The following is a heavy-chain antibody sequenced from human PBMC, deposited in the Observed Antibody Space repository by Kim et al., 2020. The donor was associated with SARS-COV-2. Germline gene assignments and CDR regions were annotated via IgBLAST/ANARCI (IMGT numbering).Heavy chain of an antibody. CDR3: ATYDILTRAFDY. J-gene: IGHJ4*02. Sequence: TNYAQTHQGRVTMNADTSTSTAYMELRSLRSDDTAGYYCATYDILTRAFDYWGQGTLVTVSS. V-gene: IGHV1-18*01. CDR2: T. D-gene: IGHD3-9*01.